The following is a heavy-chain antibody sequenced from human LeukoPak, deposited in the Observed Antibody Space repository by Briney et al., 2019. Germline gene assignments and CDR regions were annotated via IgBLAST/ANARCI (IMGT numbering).Heavy chain of an antibody. Sequence: GGSLRLSCAASGFTFSSYWMHWVRQAPGKGLVWVSRINSDGSSTSYADSVKGRFTISRDNAKNTLYLQMNGLRAEDTAVYYCARDLAGSGYLNWFDPWGQGTLVTVSS. CDR3: ARDLAGSGYLNWFDP. V-gene: IGHV3-74*01. CDR2: INSDGSST. J-gene: IGHJ5*02. D-gene: IGHD3-3*01. CDR1: GFTFSSYW.